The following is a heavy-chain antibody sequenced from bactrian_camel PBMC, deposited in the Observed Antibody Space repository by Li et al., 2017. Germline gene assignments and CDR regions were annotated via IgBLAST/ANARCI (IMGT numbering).Heavy chain of an antibody. CDR2: IYSGPGTT. D-gene: IGHD5*01. CDR1: EYVYTTC. J-gene: IGHJ4*01. CDR3: ATGDRGWIRIHGGRP. Sequence: HVQLVESGGGSVQAGGSLTLSCAVSEYVYTTCIGWFRQRPGQERAGIAAIYSGPGTTYYHDSVKGRFTISVDNAKNTVYLQMDNLKPEDSALYSCATGDRGWIRIHGGRPRGQGTQVTVS. V-gene: IGHV3S54*01.